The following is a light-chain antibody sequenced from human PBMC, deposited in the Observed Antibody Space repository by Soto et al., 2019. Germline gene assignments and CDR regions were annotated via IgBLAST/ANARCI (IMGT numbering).Light chain of an antibody. CDR3: SSYAGSTTLGV. V-gene: IGLV2-8*01. J-gene: IGLJ1*01. CDR2: EVN. Sequence: QSALTQPPSASGSPGQSVTISCTGTSSDVGGYNYVSWYQQHPGKAPKLIIYEVNKRPSGVPDRFSGSKSGNTASLTVSGLQAEDEADYHCSSYAGSTTLGVFGTGTKANVL. CDR1: SSDVGGYNY.